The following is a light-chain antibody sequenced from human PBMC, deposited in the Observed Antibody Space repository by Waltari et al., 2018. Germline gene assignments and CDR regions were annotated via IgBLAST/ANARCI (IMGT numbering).Light chain of an antibody. Sequence: HSVLTQPPSASASPGQMVNISCSGGNSNIGSHAVNWFHQLPGTAPNLVIYFKDHRPPGVPDRCSASRAATSASLAISGLQSEDEGDYYWAAWDDGFVVFGGGTKLTVL. CDR1: NSNIGSHA. V-gene: IGLV1-44*01. CDR2: FKD. J-gene: IGLJ3*02. CDR3: AAWDDGFVV.